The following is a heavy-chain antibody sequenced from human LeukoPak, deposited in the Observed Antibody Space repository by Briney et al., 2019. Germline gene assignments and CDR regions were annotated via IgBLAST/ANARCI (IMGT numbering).Heavy chain of an antibody. CDR2: ISGSGGST. CDR3: AKVGLMYKAQRKFDY. J-gene: IGHJ4*02. CDR1: GFTFSSYA. D-gene: IGHD1-14*01. V-gene: IGHV3-23*01. Sequence: GGSLRLSCAASGFTFSSYAMSWVRQAPGKGLEWVSAISGSGGSTYYADSVKGRFTISRDNSKNTLYLQMNSLRAEDTAVYYCAKVGLMYKAQRKFDYWGQGTLVTVSS.